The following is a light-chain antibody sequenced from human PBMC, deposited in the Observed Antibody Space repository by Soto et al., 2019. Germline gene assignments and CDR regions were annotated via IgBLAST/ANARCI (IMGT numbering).Light chain of an antibody. Sequence: EIVMTQSPATLSVSPGERATLSCRASQSVNSNLVWYQQKPGQAPRLLIYGESTRATGIPGRFSGSGYGTEFTLTISSLQSEDFAVYYCQQYNNCLWTFGQGTKVEIK. CDR1: QSVNSN. V-gene: IGKV3-15*01. CDR3: QQYNNCLWT. CDR2: GES. J-gene: IGKJ1*01.